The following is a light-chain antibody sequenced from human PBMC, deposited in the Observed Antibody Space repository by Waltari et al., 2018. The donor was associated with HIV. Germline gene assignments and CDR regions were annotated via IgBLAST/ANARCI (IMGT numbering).Light chain of an antibody. CDR3: ATWDDSLSGRWV. J-gene: IGLJ3*02. V-gene: IGLV1-47*01. CDR1: TSNIGTNH. Sequence: QSVLTQPPSASGSPGQRGTISCFGSTSNIGTNHVYWYQQLPGAAPRLLSYKTSQRPSGVPDLFAGSKSGTSACLAISGLRSEDEAEYYCATWDDSLSGRWVFGGGTKLTVL. CDR2: KTS.